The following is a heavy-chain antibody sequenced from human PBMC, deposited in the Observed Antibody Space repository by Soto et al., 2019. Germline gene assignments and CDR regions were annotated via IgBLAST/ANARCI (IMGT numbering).Heavy chain of an antibody. V-gene: IGHV3-23*01. J-gene: IGHJ4*02. CDR1: GFTFSTSA. Sequence: GGSLRLSCAASGFTFSTSAMSWVRQAPGKGLEWVSAISGSGTGTYYADSVKGRFTISRDNSKNTLYLQVNSLRAEDTAVYFCVGRWLQYIYWGQGTLVTVSS. CDR2: ISGSGTGT. D-gene: IGHD5-12*01. CDR3: VGRWLQYIY.